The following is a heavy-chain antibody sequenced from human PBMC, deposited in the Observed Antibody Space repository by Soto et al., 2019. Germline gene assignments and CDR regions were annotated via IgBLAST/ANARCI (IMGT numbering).Heavy chain of an antibody. J-gene: IGHJ6*02. Sequence: GGSLRLSCEASGFAFSSYAMHWVRQAPGKGLEWVGVISYDGNYIYYADSVKGRFTISRDNSKNTLYVQVNSLRPEDTAVYYCAKGILSATIGPYAMDVWGQGATVTVSS. V-gene: IGHV3-30*18. CDR2: ISYDGNYI. D-gene: IGHD3-16*01. CDR1: GFAFSSYA. CDR3: AKGILSATIGPYAMDV.